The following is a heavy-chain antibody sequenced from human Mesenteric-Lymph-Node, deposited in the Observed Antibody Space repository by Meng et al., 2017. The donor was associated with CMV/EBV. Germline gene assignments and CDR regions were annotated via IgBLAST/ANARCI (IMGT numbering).Heavy chain of an antibody. V-gene: IGHV5-51*01. CDR2: IYPGDSDT. CDR1: GYSFTNYW. Sequence: GGSLRLSCKASGYSFTNYWIGWVRQMPGKGLEWMGNIYPGDSDTKYSPSFQGQVTISADKSITTAYLQWSSLKASDTAMYYCARWDCSSTSCYGNFYYYYGMDVWGQGTTVTVSS. J-gene: IGHJ6*02. D-gene: IGHD2-2*01. CDR3: ARWDCSSTSCYGNFYYYYGMDV.